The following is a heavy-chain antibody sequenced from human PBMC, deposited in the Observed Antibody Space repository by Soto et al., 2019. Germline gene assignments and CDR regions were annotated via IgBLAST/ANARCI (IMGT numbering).Heavy chain of an antibody. CDR1: GFTFSSYA. CDR3: AKDHTVVIRDAFDI. Sequence: EVQILESGGGLVQPGGSLRLSVAASGFTFSSYAMSWVRQAPGKGPAWAPGISVSGTGTYYADSVKSRFTISRDNSKNTVYLQMKSLRAEDTAVYYCAKDHTVVIRDAFDIWGQGTMVNVSS. D-gene: IGHD3-22*01. CDR2: ISVSGTGT. V-gene: IGHV3-23*01. J-gene: IGHJ3*02.